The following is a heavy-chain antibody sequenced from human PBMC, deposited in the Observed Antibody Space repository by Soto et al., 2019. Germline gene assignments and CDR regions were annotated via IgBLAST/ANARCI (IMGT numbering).Heavy chain of an antibody. CDR3: ARDGAWRGFDV. V-gene: IGHV4-59*12. CDR2: VHHSGST. CDR1: GGSISSYY. D-gene: IGHD1-26*01. Sequence: QVQLQESGPGLVKPSETLSLTCTVSGGSISSYYWSWIRQPPGKGLEWIGYVHHSGSTYYNPSFKSRVTISIDRPRNQFSLRLGAVTAADTAMYYCARDGAWRGFDVWGQGTTVPVSS. J-gene: IGHJ6*02.